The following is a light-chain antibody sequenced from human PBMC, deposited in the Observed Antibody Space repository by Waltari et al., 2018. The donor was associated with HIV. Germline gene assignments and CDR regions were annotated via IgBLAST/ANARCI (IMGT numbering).Light chain of an antibody. V-gene: IGLV3-21*02. CDR2: DDR. J-gene: IGLJ3*02. CDR1: NIGTKS. CDR3: QVWDGSSDHWV. Sequence: SYVLTPPPSVSVAPGQTARITCGGANIGTKSVHWYQQNPGQAPVLVVYDDRDRPSGIPERFSGSNSGNTATLTVSRVEVGDEADYYCQVWDGSSDHWVFGGGTKLTVL.